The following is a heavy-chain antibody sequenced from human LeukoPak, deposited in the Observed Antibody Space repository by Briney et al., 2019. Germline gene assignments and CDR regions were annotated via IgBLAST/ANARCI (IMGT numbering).Heavy chain of an antibody. CDR3: ARDRKDDPYFDY. J-gene: IGHJ4*02. CDR1: GGSISSYY. D-gene: IGHD1-1*01. Sequence: SEPLSLTCTVSGGSISSYYWSWIRQPPGKGLEWIGYIYYSGSTNYNPSLKSRVTISVDTSKNQFSLKLSSVTAADTAVYYCARDRKDDPYFDYWGQGTLVTVSS. V-gene: IGHV4-59*01. CDR2: IYYSGST.